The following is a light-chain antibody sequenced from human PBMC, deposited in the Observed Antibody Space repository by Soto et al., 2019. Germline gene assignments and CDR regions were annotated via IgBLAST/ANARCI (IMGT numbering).Light chain of an antibody. CDR1: SSNIGAGYD. CDR2: GNS. V-gene: IGLV1-40*01. J-gene: IGLJ1*01. CDR3: QSFDNSLTGYYV. Sequence: QSVLTQPPSVSGAPGQRVTISCTGSSSNIGAGYDVHWYQQLPGTAPKLLIYGNSNRPSGVPDRFSGSKSGTSASLAITGLQAEDEAEYYCQSFDNSLTGYYVFGTGSKLTVL.